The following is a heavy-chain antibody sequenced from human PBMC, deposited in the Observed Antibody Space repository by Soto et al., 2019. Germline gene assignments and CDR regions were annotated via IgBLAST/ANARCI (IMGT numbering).Heavy chain of an antibody. CDR2: IIPILGIA. D-gene: IGHD1-26*01. CDR3: ARRSDPMEGDTHDY. V-gene: IGHV1-69*02. Sequence: QVQLVQSGAEVKKPGSSVKVSCKASGGTFSSYTISWVRQAPGQGLEWMGRIIPILGIANYAQKFQGRVTITADKSTRTAYMELSSLRSEDTAVYYCARRSDPMEGDTHDYWGQGTLVTVSS. CDR1: GGTFSSYT. J-gene: IGHJ4*02.